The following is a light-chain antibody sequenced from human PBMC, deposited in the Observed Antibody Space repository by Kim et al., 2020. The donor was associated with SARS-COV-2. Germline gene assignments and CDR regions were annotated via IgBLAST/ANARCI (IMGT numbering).Light chain of an antibody. CDR2: QDN. Sequence: PEQTASITCSGYKLGDKYVSWYQQKPGQSPVVVIYQDNQRPSGLPERFSGSNSGNTATLTISGTQAMDEADYYCQAWDSSTHNYVFGAGTKVTVL. V-gene: IGLV3-1*01. CDR1: KLGDKY. CDR3: QAWDSSTHNYV. J-gene: IGLJ1*01.